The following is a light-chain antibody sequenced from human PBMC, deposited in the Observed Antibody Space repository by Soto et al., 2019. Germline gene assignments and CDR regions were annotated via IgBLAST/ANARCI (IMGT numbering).Light chain of an antibody. V-gene: IGKV3-15*01. J-gene: IGKJ4*01. CDR2: DAS. Sequence: EMLMTQSPATLSVSPGERVSLSCWASQSVTNKLAWYQQRPGQPPRLLLYDASTRATGVPATFSGSGSGTDFTLTISSLQSEDFGVYYCQQYNNWPRATFGGGTKVDIK. CDR1: QSVTNK. CDR3: QQYNNWPRAT.